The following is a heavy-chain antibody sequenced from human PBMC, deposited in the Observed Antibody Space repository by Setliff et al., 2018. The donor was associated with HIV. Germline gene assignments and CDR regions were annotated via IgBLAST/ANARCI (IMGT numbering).Heavy chain of an antibody. D-gene: IGHD7-27*01. CDR1: GVTVSKNY. J-gene: IGHJ4*02. CDR2: ISSSSGTI. Sequence: GGSLRLSCAASGVTVSKNYMSWVRQAPGKGLEWVSYISSSSGTIYYADSVKGRFTISRDNVKNSLYLQMNSLRAEDTALYYCARQGNWEFDYWGQGTLVTVSS. CDR3: ARQGNWEFDY. V-gene: IGHV3-48*01.